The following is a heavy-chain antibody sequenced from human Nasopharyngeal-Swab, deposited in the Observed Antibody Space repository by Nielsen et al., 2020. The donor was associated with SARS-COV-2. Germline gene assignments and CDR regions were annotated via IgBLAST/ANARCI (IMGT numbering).Heavy chain of an antibody. V-gene: IGHV3-23*01. CDR2: ISGSGGSK. CDR3: AREKSIDEVRVTAMPYYFDY. D-gene: IGHD2-21*02. Sequence: GGSLRLSCAASGFTFSSYAMSWVRQAPGKGLEWVSAISGSGGSKYYADSVKGRFTISRDNSKNTLYLQMNSLRAEDTAVYYCAREKSIDEVRVTAMPYYFDYWGQGTLVTVSS. J-gene: IGHJ4*02. CDR1: GFTFSSYA.